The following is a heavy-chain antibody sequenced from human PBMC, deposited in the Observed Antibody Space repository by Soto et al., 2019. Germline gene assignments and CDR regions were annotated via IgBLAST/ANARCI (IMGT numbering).Heavy chain of an antibody. CDR2: ISAYNGNT. CDR3: AREVIAAAEWGWFDP. Sequence: ASVKVSCKASGYTFTSYGISWVRPAPGQGLEWMGWISAYNGNTNYAQKLQGRVTMTTDTSTSTAYMELRSLRSDDTAVYYCAREVIAAAEWGWFDPWRQGTLVTV. J-gene: IGHJ5*02. CDR1: GYTFTSYG. V-gene: IGHV1-18*01. D-gene: IGHD6-13*01.